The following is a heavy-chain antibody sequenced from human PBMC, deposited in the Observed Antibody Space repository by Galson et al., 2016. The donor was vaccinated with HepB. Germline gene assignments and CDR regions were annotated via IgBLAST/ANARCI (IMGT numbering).Heavy chain of an antibody. Sequence: SLRLSCAASGFTFKSYGMSWVRQAPGKGLEWVSGISGSATHTYDADSVKGRFTVASDNSKNTLYLQLNSMRAEDTAPYFCAKDARQWPGWYFDLWGRGTLVSVSS. CDR3: AKDARQWPGWYFDL. CDR2: ISGSATHT. CDR1: GFTFKSYG. V-gene: IGHV3-23*01. D-gene: IGHD6-19*01. J-gene: IGHJ2*01.